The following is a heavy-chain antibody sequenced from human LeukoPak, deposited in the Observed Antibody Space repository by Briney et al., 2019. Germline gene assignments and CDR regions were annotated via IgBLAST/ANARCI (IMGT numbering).Heavy chain of an antibody. D-gene: IGHD6-19*01. Sequence: PSETLSLTCTVSGGSISSSSYYWGWIRQPPGKGLEWIGSIYYSGSTYYNPSLKIRVTISVDTSKNQFSLKLSSVTAADTAVYYCASEAIAVAGPRSDYWGQGTLVTVSS. CDR1: GGSISSSSYY. CDR2: IYYSGST. J-gene: IGHJ4*02. CDR3: ASEAIAVAGPRSDY. V-gene: IGHV4-39*01.